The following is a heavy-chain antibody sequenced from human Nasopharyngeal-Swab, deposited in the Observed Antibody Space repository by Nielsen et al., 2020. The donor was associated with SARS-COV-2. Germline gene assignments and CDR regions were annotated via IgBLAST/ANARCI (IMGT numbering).Heavy chain of an antibody. CDR2: ISSSSSYI. CDR1: GVTVINNY. D-gene: IGHD3-3*01. Sequence: GESLKISCAASGVTVINNYMSWVRQAPGKGLEWVSSISSSSSYIYYADSVKGRFTISRDNAKNSLYLQMNSLRAEDTAVYYCARDGLDYDFWSAYFMDVWGQGTTVTVSS. J-gene: IGHJ6*02. V-gene: IGHV3-21*01. CDR3: ARDGLDYDFWSAYFMDV.